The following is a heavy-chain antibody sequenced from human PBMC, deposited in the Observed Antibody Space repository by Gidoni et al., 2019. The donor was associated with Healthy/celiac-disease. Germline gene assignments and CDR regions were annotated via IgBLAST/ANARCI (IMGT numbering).Heavy chain of an antibody. J-gene: IGHJ5*02. Sequence: QVQLQESGPGLVKPSQPLSLTCTVSGGSISSGGYYWSWIRQHPGKGLEWIGYIYYSGSTYYNPSLKSRVTISVDTSKNQFSLKLSSVTAADTAVYYCARDLSGSSSIFDPWGQGTLVTVSS. CDR2: IYYSGST. V-gene: IGHV4-31*03. CDR1: GGSISSGGYY. D-gene: IGHD3-22*01. CDR3: ARDLSGSSSIFDP.